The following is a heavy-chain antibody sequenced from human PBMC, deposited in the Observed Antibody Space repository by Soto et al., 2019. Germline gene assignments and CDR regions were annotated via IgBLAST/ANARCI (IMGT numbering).Heavy chain of an antibody. CDR1: GFTFNTYK. CDR2: ISYDGGST. CDR3: ARESMYNCNQSATDS. V-gene: IGHV3-30*03. D-gene: IGHD1-20*01. Sequence: PGGTLCLSCAVSGFTFNTYKFRWGRQPPRKGLVWGAVISYDGGSTYYAASVKGRFTVSGDTSKSTLFLQMNSLTPEDTAVYYWARESMYNCNQSATDSWGQGTLVTVSS. J-gene: IGHJ4*02.